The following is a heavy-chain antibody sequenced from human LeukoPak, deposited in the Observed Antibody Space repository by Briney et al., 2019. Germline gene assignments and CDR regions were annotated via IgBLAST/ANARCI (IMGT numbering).Heavy chain of an antibody. J-gene: IGHJ4*02. CDR1: GYTFTSYD. CDR3: ARETDSSGPRGGYFDY. CDR2: MNPNSGNT. Sequence: ASVKVSCKASGYTFTSYDINWVRQATGQGLEWMGWMNPNSGNTGYAQKFQGRVTMTRDMSTSTVYMELSSLRSEDTAVYYCARETDSSGPRGGYFDYWGQGTLVTVSS. V-gene: IGHV1-8*02. D-gene: IGHD3-22*01.